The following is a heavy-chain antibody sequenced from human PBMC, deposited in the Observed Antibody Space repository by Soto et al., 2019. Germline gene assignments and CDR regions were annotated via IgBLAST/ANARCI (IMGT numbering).Heavy chain of an antibody. D-gene: IGHD3-16*01. J-gene: IGHJ3*02. CDR1: DGSISRSTFY. Sequence: TSETLSLTCTVSDGSISRSTFYWGWIRQPPGKGLEWIGYIYYSGSTNYNPSLKSRVTISVDRSKNQFSLKLSSVTAADTAVYYCAARGGSGAFDIWGQGTMVTVSS. CDR3: AARGGSGAFDI. CDR2: IYYSGST. V-gene: IGHV4-61*05.